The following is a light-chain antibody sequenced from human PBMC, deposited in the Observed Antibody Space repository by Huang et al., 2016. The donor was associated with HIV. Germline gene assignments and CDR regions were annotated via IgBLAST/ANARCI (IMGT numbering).Light chain of an antibody. V-gene: IGKV3-15*01. CDR2: GAS. J-gene: IGKJ1*01. CDR3: QQYNNWPRT. CDR1: QSVSSN. Sequence: EIVMTQSPATLSVSTGERATLSCRASQSVSSNLAWYKQKPGQSPRLLIYGASTRATGIPARFSGIGSGTEFTLTISSLQSEDFAVYYCQQYNNWPRTFGQGTKVEIK.